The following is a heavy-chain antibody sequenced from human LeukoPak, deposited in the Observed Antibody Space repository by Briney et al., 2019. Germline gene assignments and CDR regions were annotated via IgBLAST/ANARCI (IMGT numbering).Heavy chain of an antibody. D-gene: IGHD3-22*01. Sequence: SETLSLTCAVYGGSFSGYYWSWIRQPPGKGLEWIGEINHSGSTNYNPSLKSRVTISVDTSKNQFSLKLSSVTAADTAVYYCARGSSSSGYYPHYWGQGTLVTVSS. J-gene: IGHJ4*02. CDR2: INHSGST. CDR1: GGSFSGYY. V-gene: IGHV4-34*01. CDR3: ARGSSSSGYYPHY.